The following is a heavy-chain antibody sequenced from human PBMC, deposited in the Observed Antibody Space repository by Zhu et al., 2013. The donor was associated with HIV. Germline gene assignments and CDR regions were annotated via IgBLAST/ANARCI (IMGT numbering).Heavy chain of an antibody. J-gene: IGHJ6*02. V-gene: IGHV4-61*01. CDR2: IYYSGST. D-gene: IGHD2-8*02. Sequence: QVQLQESGPGLVKPSETLSLTCTVSGGSVSSGSYYWSWIQQPPGKGLEWIGYIYYSGSTNYNPSLKSRVTISVDTSKNQFSLKLSSVTAADTAVYYCARSKVLRPYGMDVWGQGTTVTVSS. CDR1: GGSVSSGSYY. CDR3: ARSKVLRPYGMDV.